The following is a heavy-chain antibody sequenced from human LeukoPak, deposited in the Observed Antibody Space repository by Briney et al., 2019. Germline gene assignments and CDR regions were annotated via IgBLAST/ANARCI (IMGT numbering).Heavy chain of an antibody. D-gene: IGHD6-13*01. J-gene: IGHJ5*02. Sequence: SGPTLVKPTQTLTLTCTFSGSSLSSNGVGVGWIRQPPGKALEWLALIYWDDDKRYSPSLKSRLTITKDTSKNQVVLTMTNMDPVDTATYYCAHRRPAAALLDPWGQGTLVIVSS. CDR2: IYWDDDK. V-gene: IGHV2-5*02. CDR1: GSSLSSNGVG. CDR3: AHRRPAAALLDP.